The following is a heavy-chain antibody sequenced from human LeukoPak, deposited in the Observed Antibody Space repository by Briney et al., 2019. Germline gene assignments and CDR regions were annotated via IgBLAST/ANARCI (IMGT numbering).Heavy chain of an antibody. V-gene: IGHV4-59*01. CDR3: ARTEYYFDH. CDR2: IYYSGSS. CDR1: SDSISSYY. J-gene: IGHJ4*02. Sequence: PSETLSLTCTVSSDSISSYYWSWIRQPPGKGLEWIGYIYYSGSSNYNPSLKSRVTMSVDTSKKQFSLRVSSVTAADTAVYYSARTEYYFDHWGQGTLVTVSP.